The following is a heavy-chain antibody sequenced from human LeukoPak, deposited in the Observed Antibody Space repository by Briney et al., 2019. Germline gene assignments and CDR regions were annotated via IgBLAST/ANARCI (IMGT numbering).Heavy chain of an antibody. Sequence: SETLSLTCTVSGASVSSGSYSWNWHRQPPGKGLEWIGYMFYRGSTNYNPSLKSRVTISVDSSKNQFSLNLSSVTAADTAVYYCARFHISTGSFDFWGQGTLVTVSS. CDR1: GASVSSGSYS. J-gene: IGHJ4*02. CDR2: MFYRGST. CDR3: ARFHISTGSFDF. D-gene: IGHD3-9*01. V-gene: IGHV4-61*01.